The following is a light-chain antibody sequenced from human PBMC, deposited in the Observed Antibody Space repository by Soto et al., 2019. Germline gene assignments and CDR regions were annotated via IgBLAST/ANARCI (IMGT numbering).Light chain of an antibody. V-gene: IGLV2-14*01. J-gene: IGLJ1*01. CDR3: SSYTSSSTPSV. CDR2: DVS. Sequence: QSALTQPASVSGSPGQSITISCTGTSSDVGGYNYVSWYQQHPGKAPKLMIYDVSNRPSGVSNRFSGSKSGNTASLTISGLHAEDKSDYYCSSYTSSSTPSVFGTGTKLTVL. CDR1: SSDVGGYNY.